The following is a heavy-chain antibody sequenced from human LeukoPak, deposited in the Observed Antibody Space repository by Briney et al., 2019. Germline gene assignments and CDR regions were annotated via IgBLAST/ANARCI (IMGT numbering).Heavy chain of an antibody. V-gene: IGHV1-2*02. D-gene: IGHD6-19*01. J-gene: IGHJ4*02. CDR2: INPNSGGT. Sequence: ASVKVSCKASGYAFTGYYMHWVRQAPGQGLEWMGWINPNSGGTNYAQKFQGRVTMTRDTSISTVYMELSRLRSDDTAVYYCARTSIAVAFGYWGQGTLVTVSS. CDR3: ARTSIAVAFGY. CDR1: GYAFTGYY.